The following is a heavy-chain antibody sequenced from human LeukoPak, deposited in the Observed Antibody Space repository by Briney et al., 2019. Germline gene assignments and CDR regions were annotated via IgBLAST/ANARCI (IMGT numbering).Heavy chain of an antibody. CDR3: AKDVAGQQWPENY. CDR2: IQYDGSYK. J-gene: IGHJ4*02. Sequence: GGSLRLSCAASEFTFSSYRMHWVRQAPGKGLEGVAFIQYDGSYKDYGDSVKGRFTISRDNSKNTLYLQMNSLRAEDTAVYFCAKDVAGQQWPENYWGQGTLVTVSS. D-gene: IGHD6-19*01. CDR1: EFTFSSYR. V-gene: IGHV3-30*02.